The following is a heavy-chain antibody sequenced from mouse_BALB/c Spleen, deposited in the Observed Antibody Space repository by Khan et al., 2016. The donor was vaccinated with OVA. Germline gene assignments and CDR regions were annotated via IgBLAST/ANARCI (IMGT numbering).Heavy chain of an antibody. J-gene: IGHJ1*01. CDR1: GFTFTDYY. D-gene: IGHD1-1*01. V-gene: IGHV7-3*02. CDR2: IRNKANGYTT. CDR3: ARETVVDIYWYLDV. Sequence: EVELVESGGGLVQPGGSLRLSCATSGFTFTDYYMSWVHQPPGKALEWLGFIRNKANGYTTEYSASVKGRFTISRDNSKSIIYLQMNTLGAEDSATYYCARETVVDIYWYLDVWGAGTTVTVSS.